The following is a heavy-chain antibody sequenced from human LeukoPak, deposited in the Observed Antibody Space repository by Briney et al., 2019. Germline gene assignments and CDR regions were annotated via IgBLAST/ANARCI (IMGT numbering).Heavy chain of an antibody. V-gene: IGHV3-23*01. J-gene: IGHJ4*02. CDR3: AKAQGLYSSSNFDY. D-gene: IGHD6-6*01. CDR1: GFTFSSYA. Sequence: GGSLRLSCAASGFTFSSYAMSWVRQAPGKGLEWVSAISGSGGSTYYADSVKGRFTISRDDSKNTLYLQMNSLRAEDTAVYYCAKAQGLYSSSNFDYWGQGTLVTVSS. CDR2: ISGSGGST.